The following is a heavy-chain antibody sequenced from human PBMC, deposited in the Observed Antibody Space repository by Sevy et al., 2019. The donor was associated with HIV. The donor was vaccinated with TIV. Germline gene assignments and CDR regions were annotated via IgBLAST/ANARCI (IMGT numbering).Heavy chain of an antibody. CDR2: FDPEDGET. J-gene: IGHJ4*02. CDR3: ATGDHGDYEFDY. Sequence: ASVKVSCKVSGYTLTELSMHWVRQAPGKGLEWMGGFDPEDGETIYAQKFQGRVTMTEDTSTDTAYMELSSLRSEDTAVYYSATGDHGDYEFDYWGQGTLVTVSS. D-gene: IGHD4-17*01. CDR1: GYTLTELS. V-gene: IGHV1-24*01.